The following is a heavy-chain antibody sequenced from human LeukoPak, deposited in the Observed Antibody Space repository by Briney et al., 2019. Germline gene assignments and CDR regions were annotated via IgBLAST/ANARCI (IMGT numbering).Heavy chain of an antibody. CDR2: FDPDDGET. D-gene: IGHD2-21*02. J-gene: IGHJ4*02. CDR3: AILYCGGDCYPRY. V-gene: IGHV1-24*01. CDR1: GYTLTELS. Sequence: ASVKVSCKVSGYTLTELSMHWVRQAPGKGLEWMGGFDPDDGETIYAQKFQGRVTMTEDTSTDTAYMELSSLRSEDTAVYYCAILYCGGDCYPRYWGQGTLVTVSS.